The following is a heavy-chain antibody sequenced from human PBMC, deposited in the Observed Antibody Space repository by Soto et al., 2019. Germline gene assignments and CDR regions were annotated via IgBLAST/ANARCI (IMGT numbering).Heavy chain of an antibody. V-gene: IGHV3-23*01. CDR2: ISGGGGVT. CDR3: AKAGRPYYDLWSENRFDP. J-gene: IGHJ5*02. CDR1: GFTFTSSA. Sequence: PGGSLRLSCAASGFTFTSSAMTWVRQAPGKGLQWVSSISGGGGVTYYADSVKGRFTTSRDDSKCTLYLQMESRRAEDTALYYCAKAGRPYYDLWSENRFDPWGQGTLVTVSS. D-gene: IGHD3-3*01.